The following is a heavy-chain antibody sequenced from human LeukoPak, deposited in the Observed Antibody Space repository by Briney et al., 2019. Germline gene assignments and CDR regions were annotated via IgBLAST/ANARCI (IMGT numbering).Heavy chain of an antibody. V-gene: IGHV4-39*01. Sequence: ASETLSLTCTVSGGSINSRSYYWGWICQPPGKGLEWIGSVYYGGTTYYNPSLKSRVTISEDTSKNQFSLKLSSVTAADTAVYYCARRATTVTTGYYYYYMDVWGKGTTVTVSS. CDR1: GGSINSRSYY. J-gene: IGHJ6*03. CDR2: VYYGGTT. CDR3: ARRATTVTTGYYYYYMDV. D-gene: IGHD4-17*01.